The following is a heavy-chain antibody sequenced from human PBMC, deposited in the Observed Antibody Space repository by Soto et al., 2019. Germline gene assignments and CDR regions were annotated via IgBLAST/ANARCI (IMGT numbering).Heavy chain of an antibody. J-gene: IGHJ6*01. CDR1: GFTFSDHY. CDR2: SRNRVNSHTT. V-gene: IGHV3-72*01. Sequence: EVQLVESGGGLVQPGGSLRLSCAASGFTFSDHYMDRVRQAPGKGLEWVARSRNRVNSHTTEYAASVKGRFTISRDESKSSLYLQMNSLKIEDTDVYYCTRGLLGGAPSYTFHGMDVWGQGTTVTVSS. CDR3: TRGLLGGAPSYTFHGMDV. D-gene: IGHD1-26*01.